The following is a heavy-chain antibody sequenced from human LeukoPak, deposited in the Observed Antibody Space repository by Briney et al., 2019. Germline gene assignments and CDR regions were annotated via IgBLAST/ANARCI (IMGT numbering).Heavy chain of an antibody. D-gene: IGHD4-17*01. J-gene: IGHJ4*02. CDR1: GYSISSGYY. CDR3: ARLSLNGEYALY. Sequence: AETLSLTCAVSGYSISSGYYWGWSPQPPGKGVEWIGRIYHSRCTYYNPSLKSRATISVDTSKHHFSLQLSYWTAADPSVYYCARLSLNGEYALYWGQGTLVTVSS. CDR2: IYHSRCT. V-gene: IGHV4-38-2*01.